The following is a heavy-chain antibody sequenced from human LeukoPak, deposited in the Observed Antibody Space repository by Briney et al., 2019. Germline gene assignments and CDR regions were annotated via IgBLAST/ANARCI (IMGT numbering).Heavy chain of an antibody. CDR3: AKVICGGGCYPEAFDI. D-gene: IGHD2-15*01. J-gene: IGHJ3*02. V-gene: IGHV3-23*01. CDR1: GFTFSSYG. Sequence: GGSLRLSCAASGFTFSSYGMSSVRQAPGKGLEWVSAISGSGGSTYYADSVKGRFPISRDNSKNTLYLQMNSLRAEDTAVYYCAKVICGGGCYPEAFDIWGQGTMVTVSS. CDR2: ISGSGGST.